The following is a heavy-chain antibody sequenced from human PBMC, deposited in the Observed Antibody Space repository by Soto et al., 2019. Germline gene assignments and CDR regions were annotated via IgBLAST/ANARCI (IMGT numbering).Heavy chain of an antibody. V-gene: IGHV4-31*03. D-gene: IGHD2-8*01. Sequence: TLSLTCTVSGGSISSGGYYWSWIRQHPGKGLEWIGYIYYSGSTYYNPSLKSRVTISVDTSKNQFSLKLSSVTAADTAVYYCTRDGLEYCTNGVCYTAPAYWGQGTLVTVSS. J-gene: IGHJ4*02. CDR2: IYYSGST. CDR3: TRDGLEYCTNGVCYTAPAY. CDR1: GGSISSGGYY.